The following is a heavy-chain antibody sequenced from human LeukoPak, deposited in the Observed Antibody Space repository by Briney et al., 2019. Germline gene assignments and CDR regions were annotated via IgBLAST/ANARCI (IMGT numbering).Heavy chain of an antibody. CDR2: ISGGGDTT. Sequence: GGSLRLSCAASGFTFSSYDMSWVRQAPGRGLEWVSIISGGGDTTYYADSVKGWFTISRDNSKNTLYLQMNSLRAEDTAVYYCAKDASYYDFWSGYSQSSFDYWGQGTLVTASS. V-gene: IGHV3-23*01. J-gene: IGHJ4*02. CDR1: GFTFSSYD. D-gene: IGHD3-3*01. CDR3: AKDASYYDFWSGYSQSSFDY.